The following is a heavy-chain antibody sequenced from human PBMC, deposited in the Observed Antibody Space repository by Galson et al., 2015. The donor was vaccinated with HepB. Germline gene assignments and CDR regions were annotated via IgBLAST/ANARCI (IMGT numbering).Heavy chain of an antibody. J-gene: IGHJ4*02. Sequence: SLRLSCAASGFTFSSYSMNWVRQAPGKGLEWVSSISSSSSYIYYADSVKGRFTISRDNAKNSLYLQMNSLRAEDTAVYYCARSRGNPGVVPAASLQFLDYWGQGTLVTVSS. D-gene: IGHD2-2*01. V-gene: IGHV3-21*01. CDR2: ISSSSSYI. CDR3: ARSRGNPGVVPAASLQFLDY. CDR1: GFTFSSYS.